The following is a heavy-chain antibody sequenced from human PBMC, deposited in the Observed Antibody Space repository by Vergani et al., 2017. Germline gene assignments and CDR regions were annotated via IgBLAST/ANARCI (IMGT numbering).Heavy chain of an antibody. J-gene: IGHJ5*02. CDR3: ARDLRLLYNRFDP. CDR1: GFTFNQYG. D-gene: IGHD1-14*01. Sequence: QVQLVESGGGVVQPGRSLRLSCAASGFTFNQYGMHWVRQAPGKGLEWVAVTWYDGNNKQYADSVKGRFTSSRDNSKSTMYLQMNSLRDEDTGVYYCARDLRLLYNRFDPWGQGALVTVSP. CDR2: TWYDGNNK. V-gene: IGHV3-33*01.